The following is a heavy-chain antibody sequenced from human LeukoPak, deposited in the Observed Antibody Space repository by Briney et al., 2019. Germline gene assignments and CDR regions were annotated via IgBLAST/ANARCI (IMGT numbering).Heavy chain of an antibody. V-gene: IGHV3-23*01. CDR1: GLTLSNSA. CDR3: ARVQGLIDPFDI. J-gene: IGHJ3*02. CDR2: ICRSGENT. Sequence: GGSLRLSCAASGLTLSNSAMGWVRQAPGKGLEWVSDICRSGENTYYADSVKGRFTVSRDSSKNTLYVQMNSLRAEDTPIYYCARVQGLIDPFDIWGQGTLVSVSS. D-gene: IGHD6-19*01.